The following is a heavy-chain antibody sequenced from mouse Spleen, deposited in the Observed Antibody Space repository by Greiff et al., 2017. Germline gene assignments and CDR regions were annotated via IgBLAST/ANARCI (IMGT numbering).Heavy chain of an antibody. Sequence: VQLKESGPGLVKPSQSLSLTCSVTGYSITSGYYWNWIRQFPGNKLEWMGYISYDGSNNYNPSLKNRISITRDTSKNQFFLKLNSVTTEDTATYYCARTMITRGYFDVWGAGTTVTVSS. D-gene: IGHD2-4*01. V-gene: IGHV3-6*01. J-gene: IGHJ1*01. CDR3: ARTMITRGYFDV. CDR1: GYSITSGYY. CDR2: ISYDGSN.